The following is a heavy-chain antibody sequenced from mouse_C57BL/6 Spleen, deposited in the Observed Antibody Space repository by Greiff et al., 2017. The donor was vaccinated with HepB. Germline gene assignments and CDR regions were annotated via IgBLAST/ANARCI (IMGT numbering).Heavy chain of an antibody. Sequence: QVQLQQPGAELVKPGASVKLSCKASGYTFTSYWMQWVKQSPGQGLEWIGEIDPSDSYTNYNQKFKGKATLTVDTSSSTAYMQLSSLTSEDSAVYYCARRDGYSSFDYWGQGTTLTVSS. CDR1: GYTFTSYW. CDR2: IDPSDSYT. J-gene: IGHJ2*01. V-gene: IGHV1-50*01. CDR3: ARRDGYSSFDY. D-gene: IGHD2-3*01.